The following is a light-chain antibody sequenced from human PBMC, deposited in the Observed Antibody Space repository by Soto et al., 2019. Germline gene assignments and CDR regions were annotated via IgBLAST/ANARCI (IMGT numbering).Light chain of an antibody. J-gene: IGKJ1*01. CDR1: QSISNW. Sequence: DIQMTQSPSILSASVGDRVPITCRASQSISNWLAWYQQKPGKAPKLLIYDASSLESGVPSRFSGSGSGTDFTLTISSLHPDDFATYDCQQYNSYPKTFGQGTKGDIK. CDR2: DAS. CDR3: QQYNSYPKT. V-gene: IGKV1-5*01.